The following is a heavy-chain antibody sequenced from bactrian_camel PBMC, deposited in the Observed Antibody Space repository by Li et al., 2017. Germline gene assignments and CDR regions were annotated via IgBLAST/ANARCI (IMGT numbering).Heavy chain of an antibody. J-gene: IGHJ4*01. D-gene: IGHD7*01. V-gene: IGHV3S1*01. CDR3: AMFKTYISGDNWHRRELVGY. CDR1: GFTYKATC. CDR2: IRPSGEEQ. Sequence: QVQLVESGGGSVQSGGSLKLSCQVSGFTYKATCMGWFRQAPEKKREGVAVIRPSGEEQYYADSVKGRFTISLDMGENMVYLQMNSLKPEDTAISYCAMFKTYISGDNWHRRELVGYWGRGTQVTVS.